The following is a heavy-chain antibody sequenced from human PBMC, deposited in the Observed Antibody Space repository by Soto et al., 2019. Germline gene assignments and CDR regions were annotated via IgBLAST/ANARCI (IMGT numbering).Heavy chain of an antibody. V-gene: IGHV4-59*01. CDR2: IYYSGST. D-gene: IGHD2-2*01. J-gene: IGHJ4*02. CDR3: ARGSSTSCYHY. Sequence: ETLSLTCTVSGGSISSYYWSWIRQPPGKGLEWIGYIYYSGSTNYNPSLKSRVTISVDTSKNQFSLKLSSVTAADTAVYYCARGSSTSCYHYWGQGTLVTVSS. CDR1: GGSISSYY.